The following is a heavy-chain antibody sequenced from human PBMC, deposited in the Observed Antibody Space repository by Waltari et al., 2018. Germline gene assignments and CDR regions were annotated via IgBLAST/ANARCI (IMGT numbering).Heavy chain of an antibody. Sequence: EGQVVESGGGLVKHGGSLGLSCEPSAFTFSHYNMNWVRQAPGKGLEWVASISFAGSYIYYADSVKGRFTISRDNAKNSLFLQMSSLRAEDTAVYYCSRDVVSSGWAPRGFESWGQGTLVTVSS. V-gene: IGHV3-21*06. CDR2: ISFAGSYI. D-gene: IGHD3-22*01. J-gene: IGHJ4*02. CDR1: AFTFSHYN. CDR3: SRDVVSSGWAPRGFES.